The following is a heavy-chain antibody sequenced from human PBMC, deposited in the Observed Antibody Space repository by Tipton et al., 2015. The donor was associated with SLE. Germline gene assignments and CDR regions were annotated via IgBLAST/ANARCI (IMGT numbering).Heavy chain of an antibody. CDR2: IFHSGST. D-gene: IGHD3-16*01. Sequence: TLSLTCTVSGAPFTHYYWSWIRQTPGKGLEWIAYIFHSGSTNYNPSLKSRVTISVDTSKNQFSLRLRSVTAADTAVYYCARGRFGGAAAYDVWCQGTLVTVSS. V-gene: IGHV4-59*01. J-gene: IGHJ4*02. CDR1: GAPFTHYY. CDR3: ARGRFGGAAAYDV.